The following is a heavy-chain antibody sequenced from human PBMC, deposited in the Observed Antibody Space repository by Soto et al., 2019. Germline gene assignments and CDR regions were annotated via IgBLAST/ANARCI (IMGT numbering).Heavy chain of an antibody. CDR3: VRGYFYDNAGPYFDY. J-gene: IGHJ4*02. Sequence: GGSLRLSCAASGFTFSSYSMNWVRQAPGKGLEWVSYISSSSSTIYYADSVKGRFTISRDNAKNSLYLQMNSPRAEDTAVYYCVRGYFYDNAGPYFDYWGQGTLVTVSS. D-gene: IGHD3-22*01. CDR2: ISSSSSTI. V-gene: IGHV3-48*04. CDR1: GFTFSSYS.